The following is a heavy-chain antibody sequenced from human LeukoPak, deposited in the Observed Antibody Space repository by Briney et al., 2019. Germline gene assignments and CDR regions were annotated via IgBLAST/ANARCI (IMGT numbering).Heavy chain of an antibody. J-gene: IGHJ3*02. CDR3: AREVRGVGGAFDI. Sequence: HSGRSLRLSCAASGFTFSSYAMHWVRQAPGKGLEWVAVISYDGSNKYYADSVKGRFTISRDNSKNTLYLQMNSLRAEDTAVYYCAREVRGVGGAFDIRGQGTMVTVSS. CDR1: GFTFSSYA. CDR2: ISYDGSNK. V-gene: IGHV3-30-3*01. D-gene: IGHD3-10*01.